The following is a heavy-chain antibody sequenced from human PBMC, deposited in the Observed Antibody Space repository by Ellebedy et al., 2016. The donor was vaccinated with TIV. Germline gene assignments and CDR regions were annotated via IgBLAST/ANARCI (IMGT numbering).Heavy chain of an antibody. CDR3: ASGHLPLNI. Sequence: SETLSLTXTVSGGSISSYYWSWIRQPPGKGLEYIGYISYSGDSTYNPSLESRVTTSLDTSKNQVSLKVNSVTAADTAVYYCASGHLPLNIWGQGTMVTVSS. CDR2: ISYSGDS. D-gene: IGHD3-9*01. J-gene: IGHJ3*02. CDR1: GGSISSYY. V-gene: IGHV4-59*01.